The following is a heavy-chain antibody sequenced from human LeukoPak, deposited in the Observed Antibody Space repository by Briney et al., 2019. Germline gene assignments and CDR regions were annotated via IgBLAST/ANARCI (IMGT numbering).Heavy chain of an antibody. J-gene: IGHJ4*02. CDR3: ARDRGFEELVPFDY. Sequence: SETLSLTCTASGGSISSYYWSWIRQPPGKGLEWIGYIYYSGSTNYNPSLKSRVTISVDTSKNQFSLKLSSVTAADTAVYYCARDRGFEELVPFDYWGQGTLVTVSS. CDR2: IYYSGST. D-gene: IGHD1-26*01. V-gene: IGHV4-59*01. CDR1: GGSISSYY.